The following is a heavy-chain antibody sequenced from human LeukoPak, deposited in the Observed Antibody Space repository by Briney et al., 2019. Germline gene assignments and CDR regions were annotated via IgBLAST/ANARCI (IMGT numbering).Heavy chain of an antibody. J-gene: IGHJ4*02. D-gene: IGHD6-19*01. CDR3: ARVGGSGWPRGNLDY. Sequence: TSETLSLTCTVSGGSISSSSYYWGWIRQPPGRGWDGIGSFYYSGSTYYNPSLKSRVTISVDTSKNQFSLKLSSVTAADTAVYYCARVGGSGWPRGNLDYWGQGTLVTVSS. V-gene: IGHV4-39*07. CDR2: FYYSGST. CDR1: GGSISSSSYY.